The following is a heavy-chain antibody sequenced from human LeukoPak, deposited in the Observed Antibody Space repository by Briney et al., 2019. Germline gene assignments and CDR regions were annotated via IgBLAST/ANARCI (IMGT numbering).Heavy chain of an antibody. Sequence: PGGSLRLSCAASGFTFSSYAMHWVRQAPGKGLEWVAVISYDGSNKYYADSVKGRFTISRDNSKNTLYLQMNSLRAEDTAVYYCARGKLLSWFDPWGQGTLVTVSS. D-gene: IGHD2-21*02. J-gene: IGHJ5*02. CDR1: GFTFSSYA. V-gene: IGHV3-30-3*01. CDR2: ISYDGSNK. CDR3: ARGKLLSWFDP.